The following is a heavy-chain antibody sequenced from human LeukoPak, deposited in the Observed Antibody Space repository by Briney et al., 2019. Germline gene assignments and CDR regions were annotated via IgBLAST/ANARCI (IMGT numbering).Heavy chain of an antibody. Sequence: AAVKVSCKASGYTFTGYYMHWVRQAPGQGLEWMGWINPNSGGTNYAQKFQGRVTMTRDTSISTAYMELSRLRSDDTAVYYCARGIVVVPAAIFFENFDYWGQGTLVTVSS. CDR1: GYTFTGYY. V-gene: IGHV1-2*02. CDR3: ARGIVVVPAAIFFENFDY. CDR2: INPNSGGT. J-gene: IGHJ4*02. D-gene: IGHD2-2*01.